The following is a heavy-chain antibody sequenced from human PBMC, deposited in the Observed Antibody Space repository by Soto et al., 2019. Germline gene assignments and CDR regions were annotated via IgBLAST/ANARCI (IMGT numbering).Heavy chain of an antibody. D-gene: IGHD2-15*01. CDR2: IWYDGSNK. V-gene: IGHV3-33*01. Sequence: SCAASGFTFSSYGMHWVRQAPGKGLEWVAVIWYDGSNKYYADSVKGRFTISRDNSKNTLYLQMNSLRAEDTAVYYCARDLVVVAATPLGGMDVWGQGTTVTVSS. CDR1: GFTFSSYG. J-gene: IGHJ6*02. CDR3: ARDLVVVAATPLGGMDV.